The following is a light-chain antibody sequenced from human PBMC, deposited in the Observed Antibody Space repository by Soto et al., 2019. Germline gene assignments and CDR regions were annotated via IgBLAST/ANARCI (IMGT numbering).Light chain of an antibody. CDR3: SSYTSSSTYV. V-gene: IGLV2-14*01. J-gene: IGLJ1*01. CDR1: SSDVGGYNY. Sequence: QSALTQPASVSGSPGQSITISCTGTSSDVGGYNYVSWYQQHPGKAPKLMIYDVSNRHSGVSNRFSGSKSGNTASLTISEIQSEDDADYSCSSYTSSSTYVFGTGTKLTVL. CDR2: DVS.